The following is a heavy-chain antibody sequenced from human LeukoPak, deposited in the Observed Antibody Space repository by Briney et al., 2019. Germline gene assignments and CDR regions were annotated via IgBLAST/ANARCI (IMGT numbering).Heavy chain of an antibody. D-gene: IGHD3-22*01. J-gene: IGHJ4*02. Sequence: GGSLRLSCAASGFTFSSYGMHWVRQAPGKGLEWVAVIWYDGSNKNYADSVKGRFTISRDNSKNTLYLQMNSLRAEDTAVYYCARDRVDYYDSSGLFDYWGQGTLVTVSS. CDR2: IWYDGSNK. CDR1: GFTFSSYG. CDR3: ARDRVDYYDSSGLFDY. V-gene: IGHV3-33*01.